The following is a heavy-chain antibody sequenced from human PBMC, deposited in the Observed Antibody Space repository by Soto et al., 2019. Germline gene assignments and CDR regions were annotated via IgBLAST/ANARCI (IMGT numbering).Heavy chain of an antibody. CDR2: IYYSGTT. J-gene: IGHJ4*02. Sequence: LPETLSLTCTVPGASISSYYWTWIRQAPGKGLEWIGYIYYSGTTNYNPSLKSRLTISVDTSKNQFSLKLSSVTAADTAVYYCALYCSSTSCYGQWNYWGQGTLVTVSS. CDR3: ALYCSSTSCYGQWNY. CDR1: GASISSYY. V-gene: IGHV4-59*01. D-gene: IGHD2-2*01.